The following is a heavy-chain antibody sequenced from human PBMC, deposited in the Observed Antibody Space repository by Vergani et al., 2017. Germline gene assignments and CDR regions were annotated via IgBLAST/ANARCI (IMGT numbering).Heavy chain of an antibody. CDR3: ASAGPSGVWFDP. J-gene: IGHJ5*02. V-gene: IGHV1-69*02. Sequence: QVQLVQSGAEVKKPGSSVKVSCKASGGTFSSYTISWVRQAPGQGLEWMGRIIPILGIANYAQKFQGRVTITADKSTSTAYMELSSLRSEETAVYYCASAGPSGVWFDPWGQGTLVTVSS. CDR2: IIPILGIA. D-gene: IGHD3-10*01. CDR1: GGTFSSYT.